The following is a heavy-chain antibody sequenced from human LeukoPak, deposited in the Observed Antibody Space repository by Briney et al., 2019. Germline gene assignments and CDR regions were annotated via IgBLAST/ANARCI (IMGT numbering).Heavy chain of an antibody. J-gene: IGHJ4*02. V-gene: IGHV3-23*01. CDR2: ISGSGGST. CDR1: GFTFSSYA. CDR3: AKVQYYYDSSGPTHY. Sequence: GGSLRLSCAASGFTFSSYAMSWVRQAPGKGLEWVSAISGSGGSTYYADSVKGRFTISRDNSKNTLYLQMNSLRAEDTAVYYCAKVQYYYDSSGPTHYWGQGTLVTVSS. D-gene: IGHD3-22*01.